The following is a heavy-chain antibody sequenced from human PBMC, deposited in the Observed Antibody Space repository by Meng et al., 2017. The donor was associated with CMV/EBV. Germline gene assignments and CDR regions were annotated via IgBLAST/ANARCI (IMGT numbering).Heavy chain of an antibody. D-gene: IGHD1-26*01. CDR3: ARGFREWELYTGVGGMDV. CDR2: IIPILGIA. J-gene: IGHJ6*02. CDR1: GGTFSSYT. Sequence: SVKVSCNASGGTFSSYTISWVRQAPGQGLEWMGRIIPILGIANYAQKFQGRVTITADKSTSTAYMELSSLRDEDTAVYYCARGFREWELYTGVGGMDVWGQGTTVTVS. V-gene: IGHV1-69*02.